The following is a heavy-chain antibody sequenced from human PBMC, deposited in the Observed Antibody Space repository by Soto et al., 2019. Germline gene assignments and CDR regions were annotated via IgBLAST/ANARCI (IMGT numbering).Heavy chain of an antibody. D-gene: IGHD3-3*01. CDR2: IYYSGST. CDR3: ARHDGFWSGYFGY. Sequence: SETLSLTCTVSGGSISSYYWSWIRQPPGKGLEWIGYIYYSGSTNYNPSLKSRVTISVDTSKNQFSLKLSSVTAADTAVYYCARHDGFWSGYFGYWGQGTLVTVSS. V-gene: IGHV4-59*08. CDR1: GGSISSYY. J-gene: IGHJ4*02.